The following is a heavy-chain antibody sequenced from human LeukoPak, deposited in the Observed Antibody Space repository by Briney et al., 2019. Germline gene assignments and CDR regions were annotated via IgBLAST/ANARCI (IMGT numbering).Heavy chain of an antibody. V-gene: IGHV3-23*01. CDR3: AKDSSLIVVVNGYFDY. CDR2: ISGSGGST. D-gene: IGHD3-22*01. Sequence: PGGSLRLSCAASGFTFSSYAMSWVRQAPGKGLEWVSAISGSGGSTYYADSVKGRFTISRDNSKNTLYLQMNSLRAEDTAVYYCAKDSSLIVVVNGYFDYWGQGTLVTVSS. CDR1: GFTFSSYA. J-gene: IGHJ4*02.